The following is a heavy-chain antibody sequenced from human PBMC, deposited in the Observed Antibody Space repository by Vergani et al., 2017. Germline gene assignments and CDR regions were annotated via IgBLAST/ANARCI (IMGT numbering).Heavy chain of an antibody. V-gene: IGHV3-11*01. J-gene: IGHJ3*02. CDR1: GFSFSDHY. CDR2: ISNSGNTI. Sequence: QVHLVESGGGLVKPGGSLRLSCAASGFSFSDHYLTWIRQAPGKGLEWVSYISNSGNTIEYADSVKGRFSISRDNAKSSLFLQMDSLRAEDTAVYYCARDCRVYNNYPGNFENWGRGSMVTVSS. D-gene: IGHD5-24*01. CDR3: ARDCRVYNNYPGNFEN.